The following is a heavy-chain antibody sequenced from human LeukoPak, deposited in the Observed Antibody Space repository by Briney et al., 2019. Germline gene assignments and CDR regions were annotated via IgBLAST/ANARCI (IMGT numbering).Heavy chain of an antibody. CDR3: ARDMVRGVTAFDI. V-gene: IGHV3-53*01. D-gene: IGHD3-10*01. CDR2: IYSGGST. Sequence: QPGGSLRLSCAASGFTVSSNYMSWVRQAPGKGLEWVSVIYSGGSTYYADSVKGRFTISRDNSKNTLYLQMNSLRAEDTAVYYCARDMVRGVTAFDIWGQGTMVTVSS. J-gene: IGHJ3*02. CDR1: GFTVSSNY.